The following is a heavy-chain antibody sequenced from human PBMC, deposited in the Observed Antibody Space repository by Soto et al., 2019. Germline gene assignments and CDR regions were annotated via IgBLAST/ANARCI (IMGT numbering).Heavy chain of an antibody. CDR2: IYYSGNI. Sequence: PSETLSLTCTVSGGSISSSSYYWGWIRQPPGKGLEWIGNIYYSGNIYYNPSLKSRVTISVDRSKSQFSLKLSSVTAADTAVYYCARVPGYWGQGTLVTVSS. V-gene: IGHV4-39*07. CDR1: GGSISSSSYY. J-gene: IGHJ4*02. CDR3: ARVPGY.